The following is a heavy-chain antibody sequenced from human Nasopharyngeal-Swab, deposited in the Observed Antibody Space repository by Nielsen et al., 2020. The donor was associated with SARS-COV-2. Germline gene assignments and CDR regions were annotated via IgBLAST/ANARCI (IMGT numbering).Heavy chain of an antibody. D-gene: IGHD5-24*01. CDR1: GYSFTTSW. J-gene: IGHJ4*02. CDR2: IDPTDSDT. CDR3: ARGADGYSPYFDF. V-gene: IGHV5-51*01. Sequence: GESLKISCKGSGYSFTTSWIGWVRQMPGKGLEWMGIIDPTDSDTRYSPSFQGQVTISADKSISTAYLQWSSLKASDTAMYYCARGADGYSPYFDFWGQGTLVTVSS.